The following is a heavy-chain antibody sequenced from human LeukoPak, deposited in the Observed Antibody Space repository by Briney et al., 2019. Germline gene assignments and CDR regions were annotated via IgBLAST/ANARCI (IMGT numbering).Heavy chain of an antibody. Sequence: SETLSLTCTVSGGSISGYYWTWIRQPPGKGLEWIGSVYDSGSTNYNPSLKSRVTISVDTSKNQFSLKLNSVTAADTAVYYCARVPITVVTGGWYFDLWGRGTLVTVSS. CDR3: ARVPITVVTGGWYFDL. CDR2: VYDSGST. CDR1: GGSISGYY. D-gene: IGHD4-23*01. V-gene: IGHV4-59*13. J-gene: IGHJ2*01.